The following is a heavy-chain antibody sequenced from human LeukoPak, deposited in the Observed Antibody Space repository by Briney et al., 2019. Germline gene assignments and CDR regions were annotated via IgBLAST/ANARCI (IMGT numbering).Heavy chain of an antibody. V-gene: IGHV4-39*07. J-gene: IGHJ4*02. CDR2: IYYSGST. CDR3: ARDGYRTAAGSTFDY. CDR1: GGSISSSSYY. Sequence: SETLSLTCTVSGGSISSSSYYWGWIRQPPGKGLEWIGSIYYSGSTYYNPSLKSRVTISVDTSKNQFSLKLSSVTAADTAVYYCARDGYRTAAGSTFDYWGQGTLVTVSS. D-gene: IGHD6-13*01.